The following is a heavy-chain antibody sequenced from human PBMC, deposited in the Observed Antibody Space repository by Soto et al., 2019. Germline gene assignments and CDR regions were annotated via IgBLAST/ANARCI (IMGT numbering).Heavy chain of an antibody. CDR1: GFTFSSYG. D-gene: IGHD3-10*01. J-gene: IGHJ6*02. CDR3: AKDSGSGSYAPYGMDV. Sequence: ESGGGVVQPGRSLRLSCAASGFTFSSYGMHWVRQAPGKGLEWVAVISYDGSNKYYADSVKGRFTISRDNSKNTLYLQMNSLRAEDTAVYYCAKDSGSGSYAPYGMDVWGQGTTVTVSS. CDR2: ISYDGSNK. V-gene: IGHV3-30*18.